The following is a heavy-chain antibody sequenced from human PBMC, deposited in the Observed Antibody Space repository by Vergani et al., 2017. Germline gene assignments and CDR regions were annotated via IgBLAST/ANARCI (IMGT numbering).Heavy chain of an antibody. Sequence: QVQLVQSGAEVKKPGSSVKVSCKASGGTFSSYAISWVRQAPGQGLEWMGWISAYNGNTNYAQKLQGRVTMTTDTSTSTAYMELRSLRSDDTAVYYCARDIVVVPAASAENAFDIWGQGTMVTVSS. CDR2: ISAYNGNT. CDR3: ARDIVVVPAASAENAFDI. D-gene: IGHD2-2*01. V-gene: IGHV1-18*01. CDR1: GGTFSSYA. J-gene: IGHJ3*02.